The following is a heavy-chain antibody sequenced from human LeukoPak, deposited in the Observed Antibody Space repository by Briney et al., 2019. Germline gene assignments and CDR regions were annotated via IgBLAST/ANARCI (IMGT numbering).Heavy chain of an antibody. D-gene: IGHD6-19*01. V-gene: IGHV4-39*07. CDR1: GRSISSSSYY. CDR3: ARGQWLVPTKYYFDY. J-gene: IGHJ4*02. CDR2: IYYSGST. Sequence: SETLSLTCTVSGRSISSSSYYWGWIRQPPGTGLEWIGSIYYSGSTYYNPSLKSRVTISVDTSKNQFSLKLSSVTAADTAVYYCARGQWLVPTKYYFDYWGQGTLVIVSS.